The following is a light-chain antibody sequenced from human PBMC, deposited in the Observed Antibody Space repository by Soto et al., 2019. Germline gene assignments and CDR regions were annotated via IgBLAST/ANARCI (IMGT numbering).Light chain of an antibody. CDR1: SSDVCGYTY. CDR3: GSNTTYTTRQKV. J-gene: IGLJ1*01. V-gene: IGLV2-14*01. Sequence: QSVLNQPASVSGSPGQAITISCTGTSSDVCGYTYVSWYQQHPGKAPKFIIYDVSKRPSGVSNRFSGSKSGNTASLTISGLQAEDEADYYCGSNTTYTTRQKVFGKGTKVTVL. CDR2: DVS.